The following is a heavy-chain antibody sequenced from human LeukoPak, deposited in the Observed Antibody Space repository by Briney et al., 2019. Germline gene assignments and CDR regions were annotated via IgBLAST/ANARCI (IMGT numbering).Heavy chain of an antibody. V-gene: IGHV4-30-2*01. CDR1: GGSIGSGGYS. D-gene: IGHD3-9*01. CDR3: ARATGYDILTGEYMAYFDY. CDR2: IYHSGST. Sequence: PSQTLSFTCAVSGGSIGSGGYSWSWIRQPPGKGLEWIGYIYHSGSTYYNPSLKSRVTISVDTSKNQFSLKLTSVTAADTAVYYCARATGYDILTGEYMAYFDYWGQGTLVTVSS. J-gene: IGHJ4*02.